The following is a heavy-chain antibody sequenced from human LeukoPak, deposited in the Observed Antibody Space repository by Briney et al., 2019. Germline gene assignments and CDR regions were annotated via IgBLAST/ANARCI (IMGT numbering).Heavy chain of an antibody. CDR3: ARLKGRYSNYVIRYYYYGMDV. Sequence: GESLKISCKGSGYSFTSYGISWVRQAPGQGLEWMGWISAYNGNTNYAQKLQGRVTMTTDTSTSTAYMELRSLRSDDTAVYYCARLKGRYSNYVIRYYYYGMDVWGQGTTVTVSS. CDR2: ISAYNGNT. D-gene: IGHD4-11*01. V-gene: IGHV1-18*01. J-gene: IGHJ6*02. CDR1: GYSFTSYG.